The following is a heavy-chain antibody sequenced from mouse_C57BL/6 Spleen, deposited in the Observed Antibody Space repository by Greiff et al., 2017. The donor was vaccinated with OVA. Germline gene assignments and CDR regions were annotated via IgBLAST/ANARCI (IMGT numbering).Heavy chain of an antibody. D-gene: IGHD1-1*01. Sequence: QVQLQQPGAELVKPGASVKMSCKASGYTFTSYWITWVKQRPGQGLEWIGDIYPGSGSTNYNEKFKSKATLTVDTSSSTAYMQLSSLTSEDSAVYYCARAPYFQSGFDYWGQGTTLTVSS. J-gene: IGHJ2*01. CDR1: GYTFTSYW. CDR2: IYPGSGST. V-gene: IGHV1-55*01. CDR3: ARAPYFQSGFDY.